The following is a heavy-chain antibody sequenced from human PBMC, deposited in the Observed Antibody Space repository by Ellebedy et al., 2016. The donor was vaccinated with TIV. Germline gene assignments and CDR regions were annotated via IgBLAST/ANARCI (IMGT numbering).Heavy chain of an antibody. V-gene: IGHV3-23*01. CDR2: ISGSGGST. Sequence: LGGSLRLSCTASGFTFSTYAMSWVRQAPGKGLEWVSLISGSGGSTYYTDSVKGRFTISRDKAKNSLYLRMNSLRAEDTAVYYCARDPMIWIFDYWGQGTLVTVSS. CDR1: GFTFSTYA. D-gene: IGHD3-22*01. J-gene: IGHJ4*02. CDR3: ARDPMIWIFDY.